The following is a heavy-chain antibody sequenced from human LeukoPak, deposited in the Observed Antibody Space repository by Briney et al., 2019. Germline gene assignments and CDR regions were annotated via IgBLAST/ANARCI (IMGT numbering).Heavy chain of an antibody. D-gene: IGHD4-17*01. CDR2: IYHSGST. CDR1: GYSISSGYY. J-gene: IGHJ4*02. Sequence: KPSETLSLTCTVSGYSISSGYYWGWIRQPPGKGLERIGSIYHSGSTYYNPSLKSRVTISVDTSKNQFSLKLSSVTAADTAVYYCARCPLYGDYRSGFDYWGQGTLVTVSS. V-gene: IGHV4-38-2*02. CDR3: ARCPLYGDYRSGFDY.